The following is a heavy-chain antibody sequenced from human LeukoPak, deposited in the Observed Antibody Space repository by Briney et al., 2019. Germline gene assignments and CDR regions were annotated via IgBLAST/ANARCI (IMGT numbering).Heavy chain of an antibody. V-gene: IGHV7-4-1*02. CDR1: GYTFTSYP. CDR2: INTNTGNP. J-gene: IGHJ6*03. CDR3: ARDRPHFDRTPYYCYYYMDV. D-gene: IGHD3-9*01. Sequence: ASVKGSCKASGYTFTSYPMNWVRQAPGQGLEWMGWINTNTGNPTYAQGFTGRFVFSLDTSVSTAYLQISSLKAEDTAVYYCARDRPHFDRTPYYCYYYMDVWGKGTTVTVSS.